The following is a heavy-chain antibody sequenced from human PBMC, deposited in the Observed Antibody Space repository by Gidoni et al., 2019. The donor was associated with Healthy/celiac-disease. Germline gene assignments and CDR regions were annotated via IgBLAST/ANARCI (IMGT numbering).Heavy chain of an antibody. CDR3: AKSMNYYDSSGYYFSFDY. CDR2: ISGSGGST. J-gene: IGHJ4*02. Sequence: EVQLLESGGGLVQPGGSLRLSCAASGFTFSSYAMSWVRQAPGKGLEWVSAISGSGGSTYYADSVKGRFTISRDNSKNTLYLQMNSLRAEDTAVYYCAKSMNYYDSSGYYFSFDYWGQGTLVTVSS. D-gene: IGHD3-22*01. CDR1: GFTFSSYA. V-gene: IGHV3-23*01.